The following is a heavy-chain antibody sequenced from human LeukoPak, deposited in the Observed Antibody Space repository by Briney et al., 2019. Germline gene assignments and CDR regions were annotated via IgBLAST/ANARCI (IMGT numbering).Heavy chain of an antibody. V-gene: IGHV1-69*05. Sequence: SVKVSCKASGGTFSSYAISWVRQAPGQGLEWMRGIIPIFGTANYAQKFQGRVTITTDESTSTAYMELSSLRSEDTAVYYCARGGESTAMARFDYWGQGTLVTVSS. CDR2: IIPIFGTA. CDR3: ARGGESTAMARFDY. J-gene: IGHJ4*02. D-gene: IGHD5-18*01. CDR1: GGTFSSYA.